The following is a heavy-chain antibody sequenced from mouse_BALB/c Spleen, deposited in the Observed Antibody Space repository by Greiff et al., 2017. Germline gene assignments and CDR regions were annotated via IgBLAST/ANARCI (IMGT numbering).Heavy chain of an antibody. J-gene: IGHJ2*01. V-gene: IGHV1-18*01. D-gene: IGHD1-1*01. Sequence: VQLQQSGPELVKPGASVKISCKTSGYTFTEYTMHWVKQSHGKSLEWIGGINPNNGGTSYNQKFKGKATLTADKSSSTAYMQLSSLTSDDSAVYFCARGFITTVVADYWGQGTTLTVSS. CDR3: ARGFITTVVADY. CDR1: GYTFTEYT. CDR2: INPNNGGT.